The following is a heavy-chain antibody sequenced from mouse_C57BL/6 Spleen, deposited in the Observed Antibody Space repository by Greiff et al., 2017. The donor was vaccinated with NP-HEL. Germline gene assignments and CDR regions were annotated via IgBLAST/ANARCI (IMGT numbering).Heavy chain of an antibody. CDR1: GYTFTSYW. V-gene: IGHV1-5*01. CDR3: TKDPPIYDGYYDYAMDY. D-gene: IGHD2-3*01. CDR2: IYPGNSDT. Sequence: EVQLVESGTVLARPGASVKMSCKTSGYTFTSYWMHWVKQRPGQGLEWIGAIYPGNSDTSYNQKFKGKAKLTAVTSASTAYMELSSLTNEDSAVYYCTKDPPIYDGYYDYAMDYWGQGTSVTVSS. J-gene: IGHJ4*01.